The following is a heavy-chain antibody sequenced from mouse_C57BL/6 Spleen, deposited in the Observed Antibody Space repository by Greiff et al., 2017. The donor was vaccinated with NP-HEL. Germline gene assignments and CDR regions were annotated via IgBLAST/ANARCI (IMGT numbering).Heavy chain of an antibody. CDR1: GFTFSDYG. V-gene: IGHV5-17*01. D-gene: IGHD1-1*01. Sequence: EVQGVESGGGLVKPGGSLKLSCAASGFTFSDYGIHWVRQAPEKGLEWVAYISSGSSTIYYADTVKGRVTISRDNAKNTLFLQMPSLRSEDTAMYYCTRVEYYGRSYDAMDYWGQGTSVTVSS. CDR2: ISSGSSTI. J-gene: IGHJ4*01. CDR3: TRVEYYGRSYDAMDY.